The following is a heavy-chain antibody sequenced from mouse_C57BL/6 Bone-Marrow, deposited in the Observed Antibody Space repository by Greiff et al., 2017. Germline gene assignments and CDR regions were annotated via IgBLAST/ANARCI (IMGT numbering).Heavy chain of an antibody. Sequence: QVQLQQPGAELVKPGASVKLSCKASGYTFTSYWMQWVKQRPGQGLEWIGEIDPSDSYTNYNQKFKGKATLTVDTSSSTAYMQLSSLTSEDSAVYYCARWGYYGSRTLYWGQGTLVTVSA. J-gene: IGHJ3*01. CDR1: GYTFTSYW. CDR2: IDPSDSYT. V-gene: IGHV1-50*01. D-gene: IGHD1-1*01. CDR3: ARWGYYGSRTLY.